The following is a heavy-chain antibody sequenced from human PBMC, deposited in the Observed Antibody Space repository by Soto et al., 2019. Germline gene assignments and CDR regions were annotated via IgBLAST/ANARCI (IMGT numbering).Heavy chain of an antibody. D-gene: IGHD5-18*01. CDR1: GFTFSSYS. J-gene: IGHJ5*02. CDR2: ISSSSSTI. Sequence: GGSLRLSCAASGFTFSSYSMNWVRQAPGKGLEWVSYISSSSSTIYYADSVKGRFTISRDNAKNSLYLQMNSLRAEDTAVYYCARAMVTLGRGLNWFDPWGQGTLVTVSS. V-gene: IGHV3-48*01. CDR3: ARAMVTLGRGLNWFDP.